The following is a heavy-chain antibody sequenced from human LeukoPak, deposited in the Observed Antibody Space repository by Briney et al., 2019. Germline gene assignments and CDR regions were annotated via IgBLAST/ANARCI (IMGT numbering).Heavy chain of an antibody. CDR2: ISSSGSTI. CDR1: GFTFSSYE. Sequence: GGSLRLSCAASGFTFSSYEMNWFRQAPGKGLEWVSYISSSGSTIYYADSVKGRFTISRDNAKNSLYLQMNSLRAEDTAVYYCARRGGYYDSSGYFLWGQGTLVTVSS. V-gene: IGHV3-48*03. J-gene: IGHJ4*02. D-gene: IGHD3-22*01. CDR3: ARRGGYYDSSGYFL.